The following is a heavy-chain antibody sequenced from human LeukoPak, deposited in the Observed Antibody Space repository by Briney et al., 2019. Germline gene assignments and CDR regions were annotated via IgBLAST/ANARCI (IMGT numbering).Heavy chain of an antibody. CDR3: ARGSDFWSGYSFDF. D-gene: IGHD3-3*01. V-gene: IGHV4-61*08. J-gene: IGHJ4*02. Sequence: PSETLSLTCTVSGGSISSGDSYLSWIRQPPGKGLEWIGYIYYSGSTNYNPSLKSRDTISVDTSKNQFSLKLSSVTAADTAVYYCARGSDFWSGYSFDFWGQGTLVTVSS. CDR2: IYYSGST. CDR1: GGSISSGDSY.